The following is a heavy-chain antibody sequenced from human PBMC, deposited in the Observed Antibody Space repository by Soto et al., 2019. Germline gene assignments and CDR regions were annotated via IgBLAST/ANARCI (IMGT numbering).Heavy chain of an antibody. CDR3: ARGVSNSGAYYTGPSAYDI. CDR2: TVPVFDTS. CDR1: GGTFNGYG. D-gene: IGHD3-10*01. J-gene: IGHJ3*02. V-gene: IGHV1-69*06. Sequence: QVQLVQSGAVVKKPGSSVEVSCKASGGTFNGYGISWVRQAPGQGLEWMVGTVPVFDTSKYAPRFQGRVTITTDKSTSTAYMELSSVRSEDTAIYFCARGVSNSGAYYTGPSAYDIWGQGTLVIVSS.